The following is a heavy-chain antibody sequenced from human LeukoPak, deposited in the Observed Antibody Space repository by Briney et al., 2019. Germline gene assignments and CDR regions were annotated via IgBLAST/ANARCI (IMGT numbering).Heavy chain of an antibody. D-gene: IGHD5-24*01. J-gene: IGHJ2*01. CDR3: AKGRNYYWYFDL. V-gene: IGHV3-23*01. CDR2: ITGGGINT. CDR1: GFTFSSYA. Sequence: PGGSLRLSCAASGFTFSSYAMSWVRQAPGKGLEWVSAITGGGINTYYADSVKGRFTVSRDNPKNTLYLQMNSLRAEDTAVYYCAKGRNYYWYFDLWGRGTLVTVSS.